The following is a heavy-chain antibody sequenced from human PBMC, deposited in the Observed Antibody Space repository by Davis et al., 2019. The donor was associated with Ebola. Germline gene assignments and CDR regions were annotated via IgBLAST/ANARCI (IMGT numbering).Heavy chain of an antibody. CDR3: ARGRGLYYYVPFDY. CDR2: ISSSSSTI. Sequence: WGSLRLSCAASGFTFSSYIINWVRQAPGNGLARVSYISSSSSTIYYADSVKGRFTISRDNAKNSLYLQMNSLRDEDTAVYYCARGRGLYYYVPFDYWGQGTLVTVSS. V-gene: IGHV3-48*02. CDR1: GFTFSSYI. D-gene: IGHD3-10*02. J-gene: IGHJ4*02.